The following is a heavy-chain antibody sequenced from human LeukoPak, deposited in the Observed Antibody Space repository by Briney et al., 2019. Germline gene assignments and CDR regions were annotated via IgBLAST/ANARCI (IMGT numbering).Heavy chain of an antibody. V-gene: IGHV3-23*01. CDR1: GFTFSSYA. CDR2: ISGSGGST. CDR3: AKCLLNPYCSSTSCDCYVDY. J-gene: IGHJ4*02. Sequence: PGGSLRLSCAASGFTFSSYAMSWVRQAPGKGLEWVSAISGSGGSTYYADSVKGRFTISRDNSKNTLYLQMNSLRAEDTAVYYCAKCLLNPYCSSTSCDCYVDYWGQGTLVTVSS. D-gene: IGHD2-2*01.